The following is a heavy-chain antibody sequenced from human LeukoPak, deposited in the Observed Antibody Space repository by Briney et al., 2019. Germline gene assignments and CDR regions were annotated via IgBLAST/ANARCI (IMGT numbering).Heavy chain of an antibody. CDR3: ARGPPPPWDLLGGVGRVTFYFDY. D-gene: IGHD1-26*01. CDR2: IYYSGST. CDR1: GGSISSYY. J-gene: IGHJ4*02. V-gene: IGHV4-59*01. Sequence: MTSETLSLTCTVSGGSISSYYWSWIRQPPGKGLEWIGYIYYSGSTNYNPSLKSRVTISVDTSKNQFSLKLSSVTAADTAVYYCARGPPPPWDLLGGVGRVTFYFDYWGQGTLVTVSS.